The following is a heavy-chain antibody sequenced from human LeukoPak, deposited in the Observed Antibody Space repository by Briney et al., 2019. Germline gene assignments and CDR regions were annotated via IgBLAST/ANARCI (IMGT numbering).Heavy chain of an antibody. CDR3: ARATVGGLAY. D-gene: IGHD1-26*01. Sequence: SETLSLTCTVSGASLSTYYWSGIRQPPGKGLEWIGYISYSGSTNYNPSLKSRVTISVDTSKNQFSLNLSSVTAADTAIYYCARATVGGLAYWGQGTLVTVSS. CDR2: ISYSGST. J-gene: IGHJ4*02. CDR1: GASLSTYY. V-gene: IGHV4-59*01.